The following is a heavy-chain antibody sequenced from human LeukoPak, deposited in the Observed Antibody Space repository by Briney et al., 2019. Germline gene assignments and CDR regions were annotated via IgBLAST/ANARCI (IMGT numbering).Heavy chain of an antibody. CDR1: GGSISSYY. J-gene: IGHJ6*03. CDR2: IYTSGST. V-gene: IGHV4-4*07. CDR3: AREWWEPSCYYMDV. Sequence: SETLSLTCTVSGGSISSYYWSWIRQPAGKGLEWIGRIYTSGSTNYNPSLKSRVTMSVDTSKNQFSLKLSSVTAADTAVYYCAREWWEPSCYYMDVWGKGTTVTVSS. D-gene: IGHD1-26*01.